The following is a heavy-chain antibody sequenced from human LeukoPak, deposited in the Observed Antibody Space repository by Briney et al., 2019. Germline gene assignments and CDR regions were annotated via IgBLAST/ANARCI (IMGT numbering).Heavy chain of an antibody. J-gene: IGHJ6*03. CDR3: AREGIAAAGTPYYYYYMDV. CDR1: GGSISSSNYY. V-gene: IGHV4-39*07. CDR2: IYYSGTT. Sequence: PETLSLTCTVSGGSISSSNYYWGWIRQPPGKGLEWIGSIYYSGTTHYNPSLKSRVTIAVDTSKNQFSLKLISVTAAATAAYXXAREGIAAAGTPYYYYYMDVWGKGTTVTISS. D-gene: IGHD6-13*01.